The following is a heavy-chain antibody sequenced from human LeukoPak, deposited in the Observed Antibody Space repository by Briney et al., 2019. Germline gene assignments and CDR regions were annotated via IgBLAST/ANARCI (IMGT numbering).Heavy chain of an antibody. Sequence: TSETLSLTCAVYGGSFSGYYWSWIRQSPGRGLEWIGQINDSGDTDYNPSLKSRVTISIDTSKKQFPLRLRSVTAADTALYYCARETSTWNSFEYWGQGTAVTVSS. V-gene: IGHV4-34*01. J-gene: IGHJ4*02. CDR3: ARETSTWNSFEY. CDR1: GGSFSGYY. D-gene: IGHD1/OR15-1a*01. CDR2: INDSGDT.